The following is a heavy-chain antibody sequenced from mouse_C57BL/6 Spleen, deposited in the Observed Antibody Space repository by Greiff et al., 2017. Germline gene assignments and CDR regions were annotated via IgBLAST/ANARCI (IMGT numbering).Heavy chain of an antibody. V-gene: IGHV7-3*01. Sequence: EVMLVESGGGLVQPGGSLSLSCAASGFTFTDYYMSWVRQPPGKALEWLGFIRNKANGYTTEYSASVKGLFTISRDNSQSILYLQMNALRAEDSATYYGARITTVVANSYFDYWGQGTTLTVSS. J-gene: IGHJ2*01. CDR2: IRNKANGYTT. D-gene: IGHD1-1*01. CDR1: GFTFTDYY. CDR3: ARITTVVANSYFDY.